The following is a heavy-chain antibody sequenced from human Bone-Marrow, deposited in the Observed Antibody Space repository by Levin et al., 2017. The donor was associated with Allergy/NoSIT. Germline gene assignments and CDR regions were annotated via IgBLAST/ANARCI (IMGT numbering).Heavy chain of an antibody. D-gene: IGHD1-1*01. CDR3: ARTGTSTTYDFDY. Sequence: SQTLSLTCTVSGGSIRSSYWSWIRPPPGKGLEWIGYIYYSGSTNYNPSLKSRVTISVDTSKNQFSLKLSSVTAADTAVYYCARTGTSTTYDFDYWGQGTLVTVSS. V-gene: IGHV4-59*01. J-gene: IGHJ4*02. CDR1: GGSIRSSY. CDR2: IYYSGST.